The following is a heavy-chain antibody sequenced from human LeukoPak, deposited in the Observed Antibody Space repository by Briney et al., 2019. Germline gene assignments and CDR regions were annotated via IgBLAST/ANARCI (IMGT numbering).Heavy chain of an antibody. V-gene: IGHV3-23*01. CDR1: GFTFNSYA. CDR2: IFGSGGSA. Sequence: GGSLRLSCAASGFTFNSYAMNWVRQAPGKGLEWISGIFGSGGSAHYADSVKGRFTLSRDNSNNTVYLQMASLRVHDTAVYYCGKTTTGYSSGRYPGWPVDYWGQGTLVTVSS. D-gene: IGHD6-19*01. CDR3: GKTTTGYSSGRYPGWPVDY. J-gene: IGHJ4*02.